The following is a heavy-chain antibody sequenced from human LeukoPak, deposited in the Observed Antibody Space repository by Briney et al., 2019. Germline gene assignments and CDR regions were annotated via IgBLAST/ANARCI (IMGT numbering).Heavy chain of an antibody. Sequence: SETLSLTCTVSRGSINNYYWSWIRQPAGKGLEWIGRIYTSGTTHYNPTLKSRVTLSVDTSKNLFSLNLSSVTAADTAVYYCARTSATGGTFFDYWGQGTLVTSST. V-gene: IGHV4-4*07. J-gene: IGHJ4*02. D-gene: IGHD1-26*01. CDR2: IYTSGTT. CDR3: ARTSATGGTFFDY. CDR1: RGSINNYY.